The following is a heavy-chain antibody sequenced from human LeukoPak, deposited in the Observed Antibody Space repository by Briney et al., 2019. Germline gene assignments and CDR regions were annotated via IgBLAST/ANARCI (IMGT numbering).Heavy chain of an antibody. CDR2: IKEDGSET. CDR1: GFIFKKYW. J-gene: IGHJ4*02. V-gene: IGHV3-7*01. CDR3: ARETPRRGETRDGYR. D-gene: IGHD5-24*01. Sequence: GGSLRLSCAASGFIFKKYWMNWVRQVPGKGLECLANIKEDGSETYYADPVKGRFTISSDNPKNLLFLQINSLRVEDTAVYYCARETPRRGETRDGYRWGQGTVVTVSS.